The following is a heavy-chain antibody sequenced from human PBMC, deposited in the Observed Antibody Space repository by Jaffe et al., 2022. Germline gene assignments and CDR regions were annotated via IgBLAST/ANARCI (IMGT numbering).Heavy chain of an antibody. Sequence: QVQLVESGGGVVQPGGSLRLSCAASGFTFSSYGMHWVRQAPGKGLEWVAFIRYDGSNKYYADSVKGRFTISRDNSKNTLYLQMNSLRAEDTAVYYCAKDPPTTVTTDAFDIWGQGTMVTVSS. J-gene: IGHJ3*02. CDR1: GFTFSSYG. D-gene: IGHD4-17*01. CDR2: IRYDGSNK. V-gene: IGHV3-30*02. CDR3: AKDPPTTVTTDAFDI.